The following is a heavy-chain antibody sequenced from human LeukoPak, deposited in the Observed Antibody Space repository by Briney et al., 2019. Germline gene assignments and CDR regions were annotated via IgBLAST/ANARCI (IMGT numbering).Heavy chain of an antibody. V-gene: IGHV4-30-2*01. J-gene: IGHJ5*02. CDR2: IYHSGST. CDR3: ARGYSSSPDNWFDL. D-gene: IGHD6-6*01. Sequence: SETLSLTCTVSGGSISSGGYYWSWIRQRPGKGLEWIGYIYHSGSTYYNPSLKSRVTISVDRSKNQFSLKLSSVTAADTAVYYCARGYSSSPDNWFDLWGQGTLVTVSS. CDR1: GGSISSGGYY.